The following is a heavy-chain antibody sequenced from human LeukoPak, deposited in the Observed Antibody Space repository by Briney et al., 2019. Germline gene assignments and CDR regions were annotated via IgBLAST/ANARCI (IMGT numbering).Heavy chain of an antibody. V-gene: IGHV3-53*01. D-gene: IGHD4-23*01. CDR1: GFTVSGNY. CDR2: IYSGGTT. CDR3: ARRAGGYSHPYDY. Sequence: GGSLRLSCAVSGFTVSGNYMSWVREAPGRGLEWVSLIYSGGTTYYADSVKGRFTISRDNSKNTLYLQMNSLRAEDTAVYYCARRAGGYSHPYDYWGQGILVTVSS. J-gene: IGHJ4*02.